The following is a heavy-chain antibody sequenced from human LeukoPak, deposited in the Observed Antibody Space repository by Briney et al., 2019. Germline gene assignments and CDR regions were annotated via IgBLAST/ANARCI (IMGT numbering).Heavy chain of an antibody. CDR1: GYSFTTDW. J-gene: IGHJ4*02. CDR2: IDPTDSYT. D-gene: IGHD3-10*01. Sequence: GESLRISCKASGYSFTTDWITWVRQMPGKGPEWMGTIDPTDSYTNYSPSFQGHVTISVDESINTAYVHWSSLKASDAAIYFCARHQNFASASLCDFWGQDTLVSVSS. CDR3: ARHQNFASASLCDF. V-gene: IGHV5-10-1*01.